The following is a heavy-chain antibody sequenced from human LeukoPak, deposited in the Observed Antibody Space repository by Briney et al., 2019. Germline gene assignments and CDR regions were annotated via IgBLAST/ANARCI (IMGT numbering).Heavy chain of an antibody. CDR2: ISYDGGNT. D-gene: IGHD1-1*01. Sequence: PGRSLRLSCAASGFTFSSNAIHWVRQAPGKGLEWVAEISYDGGNTYYADSVKGRFTISRDNSKNTLYLQMDSLRAEDTAVYYCAKEGTGIHFDYWGQGTLVTVSP. V-gene: IGHV3-30-3*01. CDR3: AKEGTGIHFDY. CDR1: GFTFSSNA. J-gene: IGHJ4*02.